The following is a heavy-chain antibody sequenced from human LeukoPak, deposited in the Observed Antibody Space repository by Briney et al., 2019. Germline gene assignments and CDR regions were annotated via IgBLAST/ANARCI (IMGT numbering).Heavy chain of an antibody. CDR3: ARGTPGSGWYGKSNNWFDP. CDR1: GFTFSSYE. D-gene: IGHD6-19*01. V-gene: IGHV3-48*03. Sequence: PGGSLRLSCAASGFTFSSYEMNWVRQAPGKGLEWVSYISSSGSTIYYADSVKGRFTISRDNAKNSLYLQMDSLRAEDTAVYYCARGTPGSGWYGKSNNWFDPWGQGTLVTVSS. J-gene: IGHJ5*02. CDR2: ISSSGSTI.